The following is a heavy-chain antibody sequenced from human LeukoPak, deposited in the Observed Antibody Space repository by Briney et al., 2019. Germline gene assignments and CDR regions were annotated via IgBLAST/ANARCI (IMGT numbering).Heavy chain of an antibody. CDR1: GFTFSSYG. J-gene: IGHJ4*02. D-gene: IGHD1-1*01. Sequence: GGSLRLSRAASGFTFSSYGMHWVRQAPGKGLEWVAVISYDGSNKYYADSVKGRFTISRDNSKNTLYLQMNSLRAEDTAVYYCARDQSWNDAVPYYFDYWGQGTLVTVSS. CDR2: ISYDGSNK. CDR3: ARDQSWNDAVPYYFDY. V-gene: IGHV3-30*19.